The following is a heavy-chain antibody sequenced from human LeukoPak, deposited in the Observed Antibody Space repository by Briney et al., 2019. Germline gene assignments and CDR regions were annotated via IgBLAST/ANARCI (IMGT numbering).Heavy chain of an antibody. J-gene: IGHJ4*02. CDR2: TYYRSKWYN. CDR1: GDSVSSNSAA. D-gene: IGHD6-6*01. CDR3: AREAYSSSSGPSGVDY. Sequence: SQTFSLTCAISGDSVSSNSAAWNWIRQSPSIGLEWLGRTYYRSKWYNDYAVSVKSRITINPDTSKSQFSLQLNSVTPEDTAVYYCAREAYSSSSGPSGVDYWGQGTLVTVSS. V-gene: IGHV6-1*01.